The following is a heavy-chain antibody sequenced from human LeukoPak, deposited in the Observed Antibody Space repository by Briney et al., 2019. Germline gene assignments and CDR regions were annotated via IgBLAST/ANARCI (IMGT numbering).Heavy chain of an antibody. CDR2: IKKDGSEK. J-gene: IGHJ4*02. D-gene: IGHD5-18*01. CDR1: GFTFSSYG. CDR3: ARDLLGVTGYTYGRGIDY. V-gene: IGHV3-7*01. Sequence: GGSLRLSCAASGFTFSSYGMHWVRQAPGKGLEWVANIKKDGSEKYYVDSVKGRFTVSRDNAKTSLYLQMNSLRAEDTAVYYCARDLLGVTGYTYGRGIDYWGQGTLVTVSS.